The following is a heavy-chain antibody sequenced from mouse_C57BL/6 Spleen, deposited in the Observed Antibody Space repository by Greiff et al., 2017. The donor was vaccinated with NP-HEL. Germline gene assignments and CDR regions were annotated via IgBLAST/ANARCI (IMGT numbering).Heavy chain of an antibody. CDR2: IYPGDGAT. D-gene: IGHD2-1*01. V-gene: IGHV1-82*01. CDR1: GYAFSSSW. Sequence: QVQLQQSGPELVKPGASVKISCKASGYAFSSSWMNWVKQRPGKGLEWIGRIYPGDGATNYNGKFKGKATLTAGKSSSTAYMQLSSLTSEDSAVYFCARSRGDGNPAWFAYWGQGTLVTVSA. J-gene: IGHJ3*01. CDR3: ARSRGDGNPAWFAY.